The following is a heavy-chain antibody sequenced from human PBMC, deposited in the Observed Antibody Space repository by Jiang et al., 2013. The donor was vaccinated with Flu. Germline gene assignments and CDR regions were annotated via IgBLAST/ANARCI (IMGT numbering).Heavy chain of an antibody. Sequence: GAEVKKPGESLKISCKASGYTFTNQWIGWVRQMPGKGPEWIGVIYPGDSDTRYSPSLQGQVTISVDKSISTAYLQWSGLKASDTAIYYCVRPRDYCTDGTCYFQDSDCWGRGTLVSVSS. D-gene: IGHD2-8*01. CDR2: IYPGDSDT. V-gene: IGHV5-51*03. J-gene: IGHJ4*02. CDR1: GYTFTNQW. CDR3: VRPRDYCTDGTCYFQDSDC.